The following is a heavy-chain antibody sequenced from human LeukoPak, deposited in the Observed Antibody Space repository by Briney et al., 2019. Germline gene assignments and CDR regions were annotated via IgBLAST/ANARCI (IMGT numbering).Heavy chain of an antibody. Sequence: PGGSLRLSCAASGFTFRSHAMSWVRQAPGKGLEWVSGISGGGGRTYYAVSVKGRFTISRDNSKTTLHLQMNSLRVEDTAVYYCAKEGDIDLPSYFYYGVDVWGPGTTVTVSS. CDR3: AKEGDIDLPSYFYYGVDV. CDR2: ISGGGGRT. J-gene: IGHJ6*02. CDR1: GFTFRSHA. D-gene: IGHD2-21*02. V-gene: IGHV3-23*01.